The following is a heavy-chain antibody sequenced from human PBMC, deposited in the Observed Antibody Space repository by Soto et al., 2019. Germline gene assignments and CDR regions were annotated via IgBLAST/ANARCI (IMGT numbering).Heavy chain of an antibody. CDR2: INHSGST. J-gene: IGHJ6*03. V-gene: IGHV4-34*01. CDR1: GGSFSGYY. CDR3: ASGYDLFGIYYYLDV. Sequence: SGSLSLTCAVYGGSFSGYYWSWIRQPPGKGLEWIGEINHSGSTNYNPSLKSRVTISVDTSKNQFPLKPSSVTAADTAVYYCASGYDLFGIYYYLDVWGKGTTVTVSS. D-gene: IGHD3-3*01.